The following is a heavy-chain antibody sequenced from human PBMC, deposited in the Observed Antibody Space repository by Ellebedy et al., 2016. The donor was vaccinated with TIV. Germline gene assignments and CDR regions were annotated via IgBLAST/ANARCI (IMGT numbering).Heavy chain of an antibody. J-gene: IGHJ4*02. V-gene: IGHV1-3*01. CDR1: GYTFTTYA. Sequence: AASVKVSCKTSGYTFTTYAMHSVRQAPGQRPEWMGWIHAGHGNTKSSQKFQGRVTVTRDTSASTAYMELSSLRSEDTAVYYCARDNGSLNFDYWGQGTLVTVSS. CDR3: ARDNGSLNFDY. CDR2: IHAGHGNT.